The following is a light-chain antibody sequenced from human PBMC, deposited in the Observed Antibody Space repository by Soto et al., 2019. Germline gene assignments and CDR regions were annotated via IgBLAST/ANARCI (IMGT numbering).Light chain of an antibody. J-gene: IGKJ4*01. CDR1: QSISSY. CDR2: VAS. Sequence: DIQMTQSPSSLSASVGDRVTITCRASQSISSYLSWYQQKPGKAPKLLSNVASTLQSGVPSRFSGSGSGTDFTLAISSLQPEDFATYYCQQSSSTPQTFGGGTRVELK. CDR3: QQSSSTPQT. V-gene: IGKV1-39*01.